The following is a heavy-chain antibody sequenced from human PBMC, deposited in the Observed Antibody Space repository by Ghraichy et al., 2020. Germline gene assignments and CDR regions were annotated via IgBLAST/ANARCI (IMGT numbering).Heavy chain of an antibody. V-gene: IGHV1-8*01. CDR2: INPDTGYT. J-gene: IGHJ4*02. Sequence: ASVNVSCKASGYTFTAYDIHWVRQATGQGLEWVGWINPDTGYTGYAHKFQGRVTMTRDTSQSTAFLELSSLRSDDTAVFYCARGLGARSSYGYADFWGQGSLVTVSS. D-gene: IGHD5-18*01. CDR3: ARGLGARSSYGYADF. CDR1: GYTFTAYD.